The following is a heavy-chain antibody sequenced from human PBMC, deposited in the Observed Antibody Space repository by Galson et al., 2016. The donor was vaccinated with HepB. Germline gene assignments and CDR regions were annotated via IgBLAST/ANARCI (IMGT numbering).Heavy chain of an antibody. CDR1: GFTFSSYW. CDR3: GKYEFDY. D-gene: IGHD3-3*01. V-gene: IGHV3-64D*09. J-gene: IGHJ4*02. Sequence: SLRLSCAASGFTFSSYWMSWVRQAPGKGLEFVSAIGSDGRSTHYADSLRGRFTVSRDNSKNMLYLQMSSLRAEDTAVYYCGKYEFDYWGQGTLVTVSS. CDR2: IGSDGRST.